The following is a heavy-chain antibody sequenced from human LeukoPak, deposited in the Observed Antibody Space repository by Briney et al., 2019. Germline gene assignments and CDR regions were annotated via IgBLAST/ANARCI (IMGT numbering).Heavy chain of an antibody. V-gene: IGHV1-18*04. D-gene: IGHD3-22*01. Sequence: VASVKVSCKASGYTFTGYYIHWVRQAPGQGLEWMGWISAYNGNTNYAQKLQGRVTMTTDTSTSTAYMELRSLRSDDTAVYYCARVGYYYDSSGYGTYYFDYWGQGTLVTVSS. J-gene: IGHJ4*02. CDR2: ISAYNGNT. CDR1: GYTFTGYY. CDR3: ARVGYYYDSSGYGTYYFDY.